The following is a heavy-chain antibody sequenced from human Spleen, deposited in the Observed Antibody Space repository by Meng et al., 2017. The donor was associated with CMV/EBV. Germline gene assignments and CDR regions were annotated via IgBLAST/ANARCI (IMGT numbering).Heavy chain of an antibody. Sequence: SIRSGGYYWSWIRQHPGKGLEWIGYIYYSGSTYYNPSLKSRVTISVDTSKNQFSLKLSSVTAADTAVYYCAREVLRYFDWLGSYFDPWGQGTLVTVSS. D-gene: IGHD3-9*01. CDR2: IYYSGST. V-gene: IGHV4-31*02. CDR1: SIRSGGYY. CDR3: AREVLRYFDWLGSYFDP. J-gene: IGHJ5*02.